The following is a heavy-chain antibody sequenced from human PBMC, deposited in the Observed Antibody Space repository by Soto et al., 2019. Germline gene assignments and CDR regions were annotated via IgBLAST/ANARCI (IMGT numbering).Heavy chain of an antibody. V-gene: IGHV3-30*18. Sequence: GGSLRLSCAASGFTFSSYGMHWVRQAPGKGLEWVAVISYDGSNKYYADSVKGRFTISRDNSKNTLYLQMNSLRAEDTAVYYCAKDKVQYCSSTSCSYYYYYGMDVWGQGTTVTVSS. CDR2: ISYDGSNK. J-gene: IGHJ6*02. CDR3: AKDKVQYCSSTSCSYYYYYGMDV. D-gene: IGHD2-2*01. CDR1: GFTFSSYG.